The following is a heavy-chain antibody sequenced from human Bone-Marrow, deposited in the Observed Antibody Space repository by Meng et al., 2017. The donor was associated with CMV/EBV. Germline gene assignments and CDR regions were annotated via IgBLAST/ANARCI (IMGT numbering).Heavy chain of an antibody. CDR1: GGSISSYY. CDR2: IYYSGST. D-gene: IGHD3-22*01. V-gene: IGHV4-59*01. J-gene: IGHJ3*02. CDR3: ARWGSGYPDAFDI. Sequence: SETLSLTCTVSGGSISSYYWSWIRKPPGKGLEWIGYIYYSGSTNYNPSLKSRVTISVDTSKNQFSLKLSSVTAADTAVYYCARWGSGYPDAFDIWGQGTMVTVSS.